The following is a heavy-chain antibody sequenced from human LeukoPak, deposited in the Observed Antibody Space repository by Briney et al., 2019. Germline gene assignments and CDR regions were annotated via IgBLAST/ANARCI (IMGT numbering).Heavy chain of an antibody. D-gene: IGHD1-26*01. V-gene: IGHV3-21*01. CDR2: ISGSSSYI. CDR3: ARDLLGWELHYFDY. J-gene: IGHJ4*02. Sequence: GGSLRLSCAASGFTFSSYEMNWVRQAPGKGLEWVSSISGSSSYIYYADSVKGRFSISRDNAKNSRYLQMNSLRAEDTAVYYCARDLLGWELHYFDYWGQGTLVTVSS. CDR1: GFTFSSYE.